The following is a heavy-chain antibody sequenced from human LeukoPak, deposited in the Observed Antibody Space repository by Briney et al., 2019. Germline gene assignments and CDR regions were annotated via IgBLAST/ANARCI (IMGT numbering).Heavy chain of an antibody. Sequence: PGGSLRLSCAASGFTFSSYSMNWVRQAPGKGLEWISFINIWGSPTYYADSMKGRFTISRDNAKNSIFLQMNNLRVEDTAVYYCARDRGDSLVGADFDSWGQGILVTVSS. D-gene: IGHD1-26*01. V-gene: IGHV3-48*01. CDR2: INIWGSPT. CDR1: GFTFSSYS. J-gene: IGHJ4*02. CDR3: ARDRGDSLVGADFDS.